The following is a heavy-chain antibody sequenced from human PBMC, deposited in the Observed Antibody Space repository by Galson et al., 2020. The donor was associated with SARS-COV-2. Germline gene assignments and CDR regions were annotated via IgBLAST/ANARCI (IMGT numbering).Heavy chain of an antibody. D-gene: IGHD3-9*01. CDR2: IYYSGST. V-gene: IGHV4-61*01. CDR1: GGSVSSGSYY. Sequence: ASETLSLTCTVSGGSVSSGSYYWSWIRQPPGKGLEWIGYIYYSGSTNYNPSLKSRVTLSVDTSKNQFSLKLSSVTAEDTAVYYCATHRLYDILTGLNYYYGMDVWGQGTTVTVSS. J-gene: IGHJ6*02. CDR3: ATHRLYDILTGLNYYYGMDV.